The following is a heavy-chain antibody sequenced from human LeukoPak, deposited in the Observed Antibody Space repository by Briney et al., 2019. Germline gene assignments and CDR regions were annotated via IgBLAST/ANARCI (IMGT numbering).Heavy chain of an antibody. Sequence: SETLSLTCTVSGGSISSYYWSWIRQPPGKGPEWIGYIYYSGSTNYNPSLKSRVTISVDTSKNQFSLKLSSVTAADTAVYYCARDDYDSSGYYQFDYWGQGTLVTVSS. CDR1: GGSISSYY. D-gene: IGHD3-22*01. V-gene: IGHV4-59*01. J-gene: IGHJ4*02. CDR3: ARDDYDSSGYYQFDY. CDR2: IYYSGST.